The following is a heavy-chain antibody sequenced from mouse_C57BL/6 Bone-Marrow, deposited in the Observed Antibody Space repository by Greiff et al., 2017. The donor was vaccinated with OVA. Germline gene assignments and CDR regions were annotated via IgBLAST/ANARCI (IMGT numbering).Heavy chain of an antibody. V-gene: IGHV1-82*01. D-gene: IGHD2-1*01. CDR3: AKRGGNPFDY. CDR1: GYAFSSSW. Sequence: VKVVESGPELVKPGASVKISCKASGYAFSSSWMNWVKQRPGKGLEWIGRIYPGDGDTNYNGKFKGKATLTADKSSSTAYMQLSSLTSEDSAVYFCAKRGGNPFDYGGQGTTLTVSS. J-gene: IGHJ2*01. CDR2: IYPGDGDT.